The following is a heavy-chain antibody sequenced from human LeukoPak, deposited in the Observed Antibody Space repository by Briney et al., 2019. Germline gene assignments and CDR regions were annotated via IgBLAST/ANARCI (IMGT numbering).Heavy chain of an antibody. CDR3: ASVPVAGTQGYYFDY. CDR1: GGSFSGYY. J-gene: IGHJ4*02. D-gene: IGHD6-19*01. V-gene: IGHV4-34*01. Sequence: PSETLSLTCAVYGGSFSGYYWSWIRHPPGKGLEWIGEINHSGSTNYNPSLTSRVTISVDTSKHQFSLKLSSVTAADTAVYYCASVPVAGTQGYYFDYWGQGTLVTASS. CDR2: INHSGST.